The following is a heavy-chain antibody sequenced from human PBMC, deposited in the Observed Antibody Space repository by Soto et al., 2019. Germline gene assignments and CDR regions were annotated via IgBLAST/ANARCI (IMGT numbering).Heavy chain of an antibody. Sequence: QVQLVESGGGVVQPGRSLRLSCAASGFTFSSYGMHWVRQAPGKGLEWVAVIWYDGSNKYYADSVKGRFTISRDNSKNTLYLQMNSLRAEDTAVYYCAKDKGRITIFGVVIGTYDYWGQGTLVTVSS. CDR2: IWYDGSNK. CDR1: GFTFSSYG. CDR3: AKDKGRITIFGVVIGTYDY. J-gene: IGHJ4*02. V-gene: IGHV3-33*06. D-gene: IGHD3-3*01.